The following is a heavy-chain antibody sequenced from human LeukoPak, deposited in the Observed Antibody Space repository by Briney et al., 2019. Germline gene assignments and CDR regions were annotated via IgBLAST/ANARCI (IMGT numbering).Heavy chain of an antibody. CDR2: FDPEDGET. J-gene: IGHJ4*02. Sequence: ASVKVSCKVSGYTLTELSMHWVRQAPGKGLEWMGGFDPEDGETIYAQKFQGRVTMTEDTSTDTAYMELSSLRSEDTAVYYCATFPEYYYDSSGYYFLDYWGQGTLVTVSS. CDR3: ATFPEYYYDSSGYYFLDY. CDR1: GYTLTELS. D-gene: IGHD3-22*01. V-gene: IGHV1-24*01.